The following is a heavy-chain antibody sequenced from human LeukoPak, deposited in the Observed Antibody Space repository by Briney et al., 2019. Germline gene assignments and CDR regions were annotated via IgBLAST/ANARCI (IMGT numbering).Heavy chain of an antibody. J-gene: IGHJ4*02. Sequence: GGSLRLSCAASGFIFSSYEMSWVRQAPGKGLEWVSYISSSGRTMYYADSVKGRFTVSRDNAKNSLYLQMNSLRAEDMAVYYCAKDGKWSYYDFDYWGQGTLVTVSS. CDR2: ISSSGRTM. CDR3: AKDGKWSYYDFDY. CDR1: GFIFSSYE. V-gene: IGHV3-48*03. D-gene: IGHD1-26*01.